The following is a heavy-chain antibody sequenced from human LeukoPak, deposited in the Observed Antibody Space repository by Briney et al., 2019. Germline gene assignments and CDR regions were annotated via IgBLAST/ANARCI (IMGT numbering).Heavy chain of an antibody. CDR3: ARAGGYSYGSNTDY. CDR2: INHSGST. Sequence: SETLSLTCTVSGGSISSYYWSWIRQTPGKGLEWIGEINHSGSTNYNPSLKSRVTISVDTSKNQFSLKLSSVTAADTAVYYCARAGGYSYGSNTDYWGQGTLVTVSS. CDR1: GGSISSYY. J-gene: IGHJ4*02. V-gene: IGHV4-34*01. D-gene: IGHD5-18*01.